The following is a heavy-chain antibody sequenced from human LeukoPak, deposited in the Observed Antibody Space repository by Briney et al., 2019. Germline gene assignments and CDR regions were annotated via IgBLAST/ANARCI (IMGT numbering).Heavy chain of an antibody. CDR2: IIPIFGTA. J-gene: IGHJ4*02. D-gene: IGHD3-22*01. V-gene: IGHV1-69*13. CDR3: AREGDYYDSSGSRRGYFDY. Sequence: GASVKVSCKASGGTFSSYAISWVRQAPGQGLEWMGGIIPIFGTANYAQKFQGRVTITADESTSTAYMELSSLRSEDTAVYYCAREGDYYDSSGSRRGYFDYWGQGTLVTVSS. CDR1: GGTFSSYA.